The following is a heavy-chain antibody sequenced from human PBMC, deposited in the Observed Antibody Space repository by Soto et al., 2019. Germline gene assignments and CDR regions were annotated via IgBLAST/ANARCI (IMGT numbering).Heavy chain of an antibody. V-gene: IGHV5-51*01. J-gene: IGHJ4*02. CDR2: IYPGDSDT. Sequence: GESLKISCKGSGYSFTSYWIGWVRQMPGKGLEWMGIIYPGDSDTRYSPSFQGQVTISADKSISTAYLQWSSLKASDTAMYYCATLSPYCSGGSCYYRYWGQGTLVTV. CDR1: GYSFTSYW. CDR3: ATLSPYCSGGSCYYRY. D-gene: IGHD2-15*01.